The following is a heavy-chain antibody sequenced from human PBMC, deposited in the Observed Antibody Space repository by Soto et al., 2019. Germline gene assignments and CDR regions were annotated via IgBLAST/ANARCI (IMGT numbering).Heavy chain of an antibody. V-gene: IGHV1-69*01. CDR3: ARSQGSSTSLEIYYYYYYGMDV. Sequence: QVQLVQSGAEVKKPGSSVKFSCKASGGTFSSYAISWVRQAPGQGLEWMGGIIPIPGTANYEQKFQGSVTITADESTSTAYMELSSLRSEDTAVYYCARSQGSSTSLEIYYYYYYGMDVWGQGTTVTVSS. J-gene: IGHJ6*02. CDR1: GGTFSSYA. D-gene: IGHD2-2*01. CDR2: IIPIPGTA.